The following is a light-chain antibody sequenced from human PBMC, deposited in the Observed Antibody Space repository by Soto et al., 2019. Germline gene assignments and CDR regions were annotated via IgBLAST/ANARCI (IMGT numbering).Light chain of an antibody. CDR3: QQYNNWPPAT. CDR1: QTISTY. Sequence: DIQMTQSPSSLAASVGDRVTITCRASQTISTYLNWYQQKPGKAPNLLIYTASNLESGVPSRFSGSGSGTEFNLTISSLQSEDFGVYYCQQYNNWPPATFGGGTKVDIK. J-gene: IGKJ4*01. V-gene: IGKV1-39*01. CDR2: TAS.